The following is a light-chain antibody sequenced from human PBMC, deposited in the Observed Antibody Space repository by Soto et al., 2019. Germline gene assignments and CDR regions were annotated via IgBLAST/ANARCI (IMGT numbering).Light chain of an antibody. Sequence: VLTQPASVSGSPGQSITISCTGTSSDVGGYNYVSWYQHHPGKAPKLIIYDVTNRPSGVSNPFSGSKSGNAASLTISGLQPEDEADYYCSSYTTSNTRQIVFGTGTKVTVL. CDR2: DVT. CDR3: SSYTTSNTRQIV. V-gene: IGLV2-14*03. CDR1: SSDVGGYNY. J-gene: IGLJ1*01.